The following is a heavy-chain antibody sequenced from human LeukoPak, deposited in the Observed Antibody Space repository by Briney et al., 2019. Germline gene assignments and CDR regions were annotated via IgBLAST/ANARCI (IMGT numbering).Heavy chain of an antibody. CDR3: AKDFDLFDC. J-gene: IGHJ4*02. D-gene: IGHD3-9*01. CDR1: GYTFTSYY. CDR2: INPSRDST. Sequence: ASVKVSCKASGYTFTSYYMHWVRQAPGQGLEWMGIINPSRDSTTYPQKFQGRVTITRDSSTSTVYMELSSLSSEGTAVYYCAKDFDLFDCWGQGTLVTVSS. V-gene: IGHV1-46*01.